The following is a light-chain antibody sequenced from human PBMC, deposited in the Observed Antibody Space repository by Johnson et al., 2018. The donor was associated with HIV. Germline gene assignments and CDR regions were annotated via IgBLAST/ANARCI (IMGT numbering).Light chain of an antibody. CDR3: GTWDSSLSGV. CDR1: SSNIGNHY. J-gene: IGLJ1*01. CDR2: DNN. Sequence: QSVLTQPPSVSAAPGQKVTISCSGTSSNIGNHYVSWYQLLPGTAPKLLIYDNNQRPSGIPDRFSVSKSGTSATLGITGLQTGDEADYYCGTWDSSLSGVFGTGNKVTVL. V-gene: IGLV1-51*01.